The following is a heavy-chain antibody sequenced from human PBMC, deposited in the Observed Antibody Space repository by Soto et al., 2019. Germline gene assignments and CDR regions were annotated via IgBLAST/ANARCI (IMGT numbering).Heavy chain of an antibody. CDR2: ISSSSSYI. Sequence: GGSLRLSCAASGFTFSSYSMNWVRQAPGKGLEWVSSISSSSSYIYYADSVKGRFTISRDNAKNSLYLQMNSLRAEDTAVYYCARGAGYRPYYYYGMDVWGQGTTVTVSS. D-gene: IGHD4-4*01. J-gene: IGHJ6*02. CDR1: GFTFSSYS. V-gene: IGHV3-21*01. CDR3: ARGAGYRPYYYYGMDV.